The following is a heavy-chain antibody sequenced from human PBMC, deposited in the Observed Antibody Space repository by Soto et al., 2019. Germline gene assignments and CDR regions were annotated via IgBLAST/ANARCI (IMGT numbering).Heavy chain of an antibody. Sequence: SETLSLTCTVSGGSISSYYWSWIRQPPGKGLEWIGYIYYSGSTNYNPSLKSRVTISVDTSKNQFSLKLSSVTAADTAVYYCARHYSSSSDYYYYYYMDVWGKGTTVTVSS. CDR3: ARHYSSSSDYYYYYYMDV. CDR1: GGSISSYY. J-gene: IGHJ6*03. D-gene: IGHD6-6*01. CDR2: IYYSGST. V-gene: IGHV4-59*08.